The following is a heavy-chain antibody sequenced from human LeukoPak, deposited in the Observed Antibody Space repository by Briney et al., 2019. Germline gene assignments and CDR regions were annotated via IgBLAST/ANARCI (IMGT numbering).Heavy chain of an antibody. V-gene: IGHV1-2*06. J-gene: IGHJ4*02. CDR3: ARENIRRGYSYGYPDY. CDR1: GYTFTGYY. CDR2: INPNSGGT. Sequence: ASVKVSCKASGYTFTGYYMHWVRRAPGQGLEWMGRINPNSGGTNYAQKFQGRVTMTRDTSISTAYMELSRLRSDDTAVYYCARENIRRGYSYGYPDYWGQGTLVTVSS. D-gene: IGHD5-18*01.